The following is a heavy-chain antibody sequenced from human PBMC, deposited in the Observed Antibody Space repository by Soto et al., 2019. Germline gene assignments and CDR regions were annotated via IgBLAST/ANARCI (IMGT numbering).Heavy chain of an antibody. CDR2: VSKSDYK. D-gene: IGHD3-22*01. J-gene: IGHJ4*02. CDR1: GFSFNNYG. Sequence: GGSLRLSCVVSGFSFNNYGINWVRQAPGKGLEWVSSVSKSDYKHYSDSVKGRFTISRDNAKNSVSLQMNTLRAEDTAVYYCAREDSIIIPAVSDFWGQGTLVTVSS. CDR3: AREDSIIIPAVSDF. V-gene: IGHV3-21*01.